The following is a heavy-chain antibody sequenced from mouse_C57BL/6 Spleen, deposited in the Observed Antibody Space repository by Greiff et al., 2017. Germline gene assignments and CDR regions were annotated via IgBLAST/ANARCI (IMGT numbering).Heavy chain of an antibody. J-gene: IGHJ3*01. CDR3: ARDYYDVRAD. CDR1: GYTFTDYY. V-gene: IGHV1-26*01. Sequence: EVQLKQSGPELVRPGASVKISCKASGYTFTDYYLNWVKQSHGKSLAWIGDINPKNGSTSYNQKFKGKATLTVDKSSSTAYMELRSLTSVDSAVFYWARDYYDVRADWGQGTLVTVSA. CDR2: INPKNGST. D-gene: IGHD1-1*01.